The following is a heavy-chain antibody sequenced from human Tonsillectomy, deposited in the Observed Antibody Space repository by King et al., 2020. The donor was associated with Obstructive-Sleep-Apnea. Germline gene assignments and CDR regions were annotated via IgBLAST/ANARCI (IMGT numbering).Heavy chain of an antibody. J-gene: IGHJ4*02. V-gene: IGHV4-59*08. CDR1: GGSISSYY. Sequence: VQLQESGPGLVKPSETLSLTCTVSGGSISSYYWSWIRQPPGKGLEWIGYIYYSGSTNYNPSPKSRVTISVDTSKNQFTLKLTSVTAADTAVYYCARHGPYDYGDNWGQGTLVTVSS. CDR2: IYYSGST. D-gene: IGHD3-16*01. CDR3: ARHGPYDYGDN.